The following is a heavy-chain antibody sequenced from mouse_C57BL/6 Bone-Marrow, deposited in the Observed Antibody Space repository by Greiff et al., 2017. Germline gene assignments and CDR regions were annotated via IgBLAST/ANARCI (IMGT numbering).Heavy chain of an antibody. V-gene: IGHV5-16*01. CDR2: INYDGSST. CDR1: GFTFSDYY. J-gene: IGHJ2*01. Sequence: EVMLVESEGGLVQPGSSMKLSCTASGFTFSDYYMAWVRQVPEKGLEWVANINYDGSSTYYLDSLKSRFIISRDNAKNILYLQMSSLKSEDTATYYCARERSGSSYFDYWGQGTTLTVSS. D-gene: IGHD1-1*01. CDR3: ARERSGSSYFDY.